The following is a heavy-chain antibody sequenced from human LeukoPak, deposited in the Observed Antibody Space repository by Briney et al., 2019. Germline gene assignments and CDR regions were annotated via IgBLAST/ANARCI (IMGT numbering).Heavy chain of an antibody. CDR1: GYTFTGYY. Sequence: ASVKVSCKASGYTFTGYYMHWVRQAPGQGLEWMGWINPNSGGTNYAQKFQGWVTMTRDTSISTAYMELSRLRSDDTAVYYCARGDYDILTGYYSQYYFDYWGQGTLVTVSS. V-gene: IGHV1-2*04. CDR3: ARGDYDILTGYYSQYYFDY. J-gene: IGHJ4*02. D-gene: IGHD3-9*01. CDR2: INPNSGGT.